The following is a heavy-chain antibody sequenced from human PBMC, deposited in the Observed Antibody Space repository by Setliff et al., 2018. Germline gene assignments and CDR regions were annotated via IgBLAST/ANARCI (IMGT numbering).Heavy chain of an antibody. V-gene: IGHV2-5*02. CDR2: VYWDDDK. CDR3: THRRRFHLDTVGYYYFDY. Sequence: GSGPTLVNPTQTLTLTCTFSGFSLTASGVAVGWIRQPPGKALEWLALVYWDDDKRYNPSLRSRLTITKDTSRNQVVLTMTNMDPVDTATFYCTHRRRFHLDTVGYYYFDYWGQGTLVTVSS. J-gene: IGHJ4*02. D-gene: IGHD3-22*01. CDR1: GFSLTASGVA.